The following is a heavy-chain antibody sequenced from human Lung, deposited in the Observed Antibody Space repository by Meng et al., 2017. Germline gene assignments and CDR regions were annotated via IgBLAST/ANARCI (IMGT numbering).Heavy chain of an antibody. CDR3: ARVPEPYSSGWYTY. CDR1: GFTFSSYE. J-gene: IGHJ4*02. V-gene: IGHV3-48*03. D-gene: IGHD6-19*01. Sequence: GESLKISCAASGFTFSSYEMNWVRQAPGKGLEWGSYISSSGSTIYYADSVKGRFTISRDNAKNSLYLQMNSLRAEDTAVYYCARVPEPYSSGWYTYWGQGTLVTVSS. CDR2: ISSSGSTI.